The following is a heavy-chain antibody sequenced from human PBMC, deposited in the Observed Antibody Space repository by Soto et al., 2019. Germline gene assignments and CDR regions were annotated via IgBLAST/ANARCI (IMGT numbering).Heavy chain of an antibody. D-gene: IGHD6-13*01. Sequence: QAQLVQSGAEVKKPGASVRVSCKASGYIFSTFGITWVRQAPGQGLEWVGWISGYNGNTDDGRKLQGRVNMTIDASTSTAYMELRSLRSDDTAVYYCARAEAYSSSWYAMDVWGQGTTVTVSS. V-gene: IGHV1-18*01. CDR3: ARAEAYSSSWYAMDV. CDR1: GYIFSTFG. CDR2: ISGYNGNT. J-gene: IGHJ6*02.